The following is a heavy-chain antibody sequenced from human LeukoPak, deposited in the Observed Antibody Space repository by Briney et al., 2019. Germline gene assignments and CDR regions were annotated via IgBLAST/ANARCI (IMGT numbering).Heavy chain of an antibody. CDR3: ARERGSGQYGMDV. D-gene: IGHD6-19*01. V-gene: IGHV3-21*01. CDR1: GFTFSDYW. J-gene: IGHJ6*02. CDR2: ISSSSSYI. Sequence: GGSLRLSCTASGFTFSDYWMNWVRQAPGKGLEWVSSISSSSSYIYYADSVKGRFTISRDNAKNSLYLQMNSLRAEDTAVYYCARERGSGQYGMDVWGQGTTVTVSS.